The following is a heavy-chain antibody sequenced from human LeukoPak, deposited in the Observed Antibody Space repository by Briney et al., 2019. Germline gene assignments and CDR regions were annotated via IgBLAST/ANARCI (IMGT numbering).Heavy chain of an antibody. CDR3: ARAAQPGFDP. D-gene: IGHD1-14*01. CDR1: GLTFSTYS. CDR2: ISSDSGTI. Sequence: SGGSLRLSCGASGLTFSTYSMNWVRQAPGKGPEWVSYISSDSGTIYHADSVKGRFTISRDNAKNSLYLQMNSLRAEDTAVYYCARAAQPGFDPWGQGTLVTVSS. J-gene: IGHJ5*02. V-gene: IGHV3-48*01.